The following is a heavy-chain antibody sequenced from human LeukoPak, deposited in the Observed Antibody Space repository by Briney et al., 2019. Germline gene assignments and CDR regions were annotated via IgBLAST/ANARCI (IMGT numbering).Heavy chain of an antibody. J-gene: IGHJ4*02. V-gene: IGHV3-23*01. CDR3: AKRGPTAAGTSFDY. CDR1: GYTFSTYA. Sequence: GSLRLSCAAPGYTFSTYAMSWVRQAPGRGLGWVSIITGRGAKTYSGVSGEGRFTLSRDNSKNTLFLQMNRLRAEDTALYFCAKRGPTAAGTSFDYWGRGTLVTVSS. CDR2: ITGRGAKT. D-gene: IGHD6-13*01.